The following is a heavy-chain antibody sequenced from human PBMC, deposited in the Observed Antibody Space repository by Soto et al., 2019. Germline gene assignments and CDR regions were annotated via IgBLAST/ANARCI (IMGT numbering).Heavy chain of an antibody. CDR2: IYWDDDK. J-gene: IGHJ4*02. D-gene: IGHD3-10*01. Sequence: QITLKESGPTLVKPTQTLTLTCTFSGFSLSTSGIGVGWIRQPPGKALEWLALIYWDDDKRYSPSLKSRLTITKDTSKNQVVLTVTNMDPVVTATYYCAHRLSRTPASGSGSWGPYYFDYWGQGTMVTVSA. CDR1: GFSLSTSGIG. CDR3: AHRLSRTPASGSGSWGPYYFDY. V-gene: IGHV2-5*02.